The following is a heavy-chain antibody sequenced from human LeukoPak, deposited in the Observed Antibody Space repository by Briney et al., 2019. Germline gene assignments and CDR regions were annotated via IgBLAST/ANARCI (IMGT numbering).Heavy chain of an antibody. Sequence: GGSLRLSCAASGFTFSSYSMNWVRQAPGKGLEWVSVISDSGSSTYYADSVKGRFTISRDNSKNTLYLQMNSLRAEDTAFYYCAKECYFRYYFDYWGQGTLVTVSS. V-gene: IGHV3-23*01. CDR1: GFTFSSYS. D-gene: IGHD2/OR15-2a*01. CDR2: ISDSGSST. CDR3: AKECYFRYYFDY. J-gene: IGHJ4*02.